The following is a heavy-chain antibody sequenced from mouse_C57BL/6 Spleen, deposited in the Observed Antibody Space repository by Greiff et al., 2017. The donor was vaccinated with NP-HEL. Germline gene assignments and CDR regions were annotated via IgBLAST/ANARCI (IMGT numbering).Heavy chain of an antibody. Sequence: EVQRVESGPGLVKPSQSLSLTCSVTGYSITSGYYWNWIRQFPGNKLEWMGYISYDGSNNYNPSLKNRISITRDTSKNQFFLKLNSVTTEDTATYYCARAWVPTTAGAYWGQGTLVTVSA. CDR1: GYSITSGYY. V-gene: IGHV3-6*01. J-gene: IGHJ3*01. CDR3: ARAWVPTTAGAY. D-gene: IGHD1-2*01. CDR2: ISYDGSN.